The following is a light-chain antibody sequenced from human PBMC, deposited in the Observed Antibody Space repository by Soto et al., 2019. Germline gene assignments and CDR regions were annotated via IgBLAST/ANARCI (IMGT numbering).Light chain of an antibody. J-gene: IGKJ1*01. Sequence: EIGVTQSPATLSLAPGEIDTLSCMASQSVSNNLAWYQQKPGQAPRLLMYGPSTRASGIPARFSGSGYGREFTLTISSLQSEDSGVYYCHQYDDWPPAFGQGTKVEIK. CDR1: QSVSNN. CDR2: GPS. V-gene: IGKV3-15*01. CDR3: HQYDDWPPA.